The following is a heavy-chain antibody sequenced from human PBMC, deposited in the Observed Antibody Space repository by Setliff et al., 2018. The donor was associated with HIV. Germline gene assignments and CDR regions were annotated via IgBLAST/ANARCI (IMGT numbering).Heavy chain of an antibody. CDR1: GFTFSSYG. J-gene: IGHJ4*02. V-gene: IGHV3-33*01. Sequence: GGSLRLSCAASGFTFSSYGMHWVRQAPGKGLEWVAVIWYDGSNKYYGDSVKGRFTISRDNSKYTLYLQMSSLRADDTAIYYCARAPGDILTAYFGGLDYWGQGALVTVSS. CDR2: IWYDGSNK. D-gene: IGHD3-9*01. CDR3: ARAPGDILTAYFGGLDY.